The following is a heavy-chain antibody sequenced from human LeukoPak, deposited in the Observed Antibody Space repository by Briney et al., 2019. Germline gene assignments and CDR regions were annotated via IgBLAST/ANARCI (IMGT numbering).Heavy chain of an antibody. J-gene: IGHJ3*02. CDR1: GFTFSDYY. Sequence: GGSLRLSCAASGFTFSDYYMSWIRQAPGRGLEWVSYISDSSGYTKDADSVKGRFTISRDNAKKSLYLQMNSLRAEDTAVYYCARDRVGGSYVFDIWGQGTMVTVSS. D-gene: IGHD1-26*01. CDR3: ARDRVGGSYVFDI. V-gene: IGHV3-11*06. CDR2: ISDSSGYT.